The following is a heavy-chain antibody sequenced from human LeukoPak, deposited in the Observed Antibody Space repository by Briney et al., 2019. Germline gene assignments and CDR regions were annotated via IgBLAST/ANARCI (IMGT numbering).Heavy chain of an antibody. Sequence: GGSLRLSCAASGFTFSGSAMHWVRQASGKGLEWVGRIRSKANSYATAYAASVKGRFTISRDDSKNTAYLQMNSLKTEDTAVYYCTRSVDTVGVYWGQGTLLTVSS. J-gene: IGHJ4*02. CDR3: TRSVDTVGVY. V-gene: IGHV3-73*01. CDR2: IRSKANSYAT. CDR1: GFTFSGSA. D-gene: IGHD5-18*01.